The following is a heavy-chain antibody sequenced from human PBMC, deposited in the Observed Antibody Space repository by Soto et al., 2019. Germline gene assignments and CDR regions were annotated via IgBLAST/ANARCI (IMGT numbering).Heavy chain of an antibody. V-gene: IGHV1-18*01. CDR1: GHTFTSYG. CDR2: ISAYKGNT. CDR3: GRDQPPKWDWELLSPTGLYFQQ. Sequence: QVQLVQSGAEVKKPGASVKVSCKASGHTFTSYGISWVRQAPGQGLEWMGWISAYKGNTNYAQKLQGRVTMTTDTCTIKGYRELRSVRSDGTAVYYCGRDQPPKWDWELLSPTGLYFQQWGQGTLVTVSS. D-gene: IGHD1-26*01. J-gene: IGHJ1*01.